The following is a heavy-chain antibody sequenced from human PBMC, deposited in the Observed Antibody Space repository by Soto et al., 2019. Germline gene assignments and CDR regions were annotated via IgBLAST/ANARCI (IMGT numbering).Heavy chain of an antibody. D-gene: IGHD2-15*01. V-gene: IGHV3-23*01. CDR1: GFTFSSYA. Sequence: GGSLRLSCAASGFTFSSYAMGWVRQGPGKGLEWVAVVSIGGSTHYADSVRGRFTISRDNSKNTPSLQMNSLTAEDTAVYFCVKRRGAGGHFDYWGQGALVTVSS. CDR3: VKRRGAGGHFDY. CDR2: VSIGGST. J-gene: IGHJ4*02.